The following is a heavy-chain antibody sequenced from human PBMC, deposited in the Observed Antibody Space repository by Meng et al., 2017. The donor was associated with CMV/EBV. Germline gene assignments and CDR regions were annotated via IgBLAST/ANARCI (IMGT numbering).Heavy chain of an antibody. CDR1: GFTFSSYS. D-gene: IGHD2-2*01. CDR3: ARGSTNCLDY. V-gene: IGHV3-21*01. CDR2: ISSSSSYI. Sequence: GESLKISCAASGFTFSSYSMNWVRQAPGKGLEWVSSISSSSSYIYYADSAKGRFTISRDNAKNSLYLQMNSLRAEDTAVYYCARGSTNCLDYWGQGTLVTVSS. J-gene: IGHJ4*02.